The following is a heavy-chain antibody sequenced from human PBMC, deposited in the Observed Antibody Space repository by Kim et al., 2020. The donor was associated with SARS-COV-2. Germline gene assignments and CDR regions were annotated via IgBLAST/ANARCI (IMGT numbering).Heavy chain of an antibody. J-gene: IGHJ6*02. CDR3: ARDHYYGMDV. V-gene: IGHV3-33*05. Sequence: GGSLRLSCAASGFTFSSYGMHWVRQAPGKGLEWVAGISYDGSNKYYADSVKGRFTISRDNSKNTLYLQMNSLRAEDTAVYYCARDHYYGMDVWGQGTTVTVSS. CDR2: ISYDGSNK. CDR1: GFTFSSYG.